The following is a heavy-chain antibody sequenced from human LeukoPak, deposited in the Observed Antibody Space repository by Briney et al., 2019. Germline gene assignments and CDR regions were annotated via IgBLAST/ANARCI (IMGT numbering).Heavy chain of an antibody. D-gene: IGHD7-27*01. CDR2: IYHTWST. CDR3: ASRKLGNDY. J-gene: IGHJ4*02. Sequence: SETLSLTCTISGGSVSDYYWSWIRQSPGKGLEWIGYIYHTWSTSYSPSLKSRVTISADTSQNQFSLKLSSVTAADTAVYYCASRKLGNDYWGQGTLVTVSS. CDR1: GGSVSDYY. V-gene: IGHV4-59*02.